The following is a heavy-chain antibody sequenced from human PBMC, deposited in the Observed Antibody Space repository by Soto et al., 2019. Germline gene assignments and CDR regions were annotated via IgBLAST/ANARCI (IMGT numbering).Heavy chain of an antibody. V-gene: IGHV4-34*01. Sequence: SETLSLTCAVYGGSFSGYYWSWIRQPPGKGLEWIGEINHSGSTNYNPSLKSRVTISVDTSKNQFSLKLSSVTAADTAVFYCARGIFVVVTANGPDYFDYWGQGTLVTVSS. CDR3: ARGIFVVVTANGPDYFDY. CDR2: INHSGST. D-gene: IGHD2-21*02. J-gene: IGHJ4*02. CDR1: GGSFSGYY.